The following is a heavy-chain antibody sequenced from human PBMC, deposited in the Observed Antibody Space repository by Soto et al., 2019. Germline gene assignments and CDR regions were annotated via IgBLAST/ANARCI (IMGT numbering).Heavy chain of an antibody. Sequence: SETLSLTCSFSGGSISSDDYYWTLIRQPPGEGLEWIGYIYYTGRTSSTPSLESRVTISIGTSKNQFSLKLSSVSAADTAVYYCAREGSSSPEYFDFWGPGTLVTVSS. CDR2: IYYTGRT. D-gene: IGHD2-15*01. CDR1: GGSISSDDYY. J-gene: IGHJ4*02. V-gene: IGHV4-30-4*01. CDR3: AREGSSSPEYFDF.